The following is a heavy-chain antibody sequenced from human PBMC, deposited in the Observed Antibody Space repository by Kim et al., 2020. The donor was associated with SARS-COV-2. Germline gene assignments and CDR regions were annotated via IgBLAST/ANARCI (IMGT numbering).Heavy chain of an antibody. J-gene: IGHJ6*02. D-gene: IGHD2-2*01. V-gene: IGHV3-23*01. CDR2: ISASGDRI. CDR3: AKGNTASCYSGVDV. Sequence: GGSLRLSCAASEFTFSSYAMNWVRQAPGKGLEWVSVISASGDRIFYANSVKGRFTISRDNSKNTLYLQMNSLRAEDMALYYCAKGNTASCYSGVDVWGQG. CDR1: EFTFSSYA.